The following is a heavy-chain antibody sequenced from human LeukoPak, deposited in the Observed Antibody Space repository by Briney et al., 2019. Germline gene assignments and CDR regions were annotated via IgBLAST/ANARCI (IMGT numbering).Heavy chain of an antibody. D-gene: IGHD2-8*01. Sequence: GESLKISCKGSGYSFSSYWIGWVRQMPGKGLEWMGIIYPGDSDTRYNPSFQGQGTISADKSISTAYLQWSSLKASDTAMYFCARHSAPRYCSNGVCYSYYFMDVWGKGTTVTVSS. CDR2: IYPGDSDT. V-gene: IGHV5-51*01. J-gene: IGHJ6*03. CDR3: ARHSAPRYCSNGVCYSYYFMDV. CDR1: GYSFSSYW.